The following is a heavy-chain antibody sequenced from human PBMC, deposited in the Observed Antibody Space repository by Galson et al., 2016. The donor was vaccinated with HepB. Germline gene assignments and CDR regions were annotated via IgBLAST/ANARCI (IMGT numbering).Heavy chain of an antibody. D-gene: IGHD2-15*01. CDR2: IIPGDSDT. CDR1: GYIFTSHW. J-gene: IGHJ6*02. V-gene: IGHV5-51*01. Sequence: QSGAEVKNPGESLKISCKGSGYIFTSHWIGWVRQMPGKGLEWMGTIIPGDSDTRYSPSFQGQVTISADKSISTAYLHWSSLKASDTAMYYCARTHTSSWYYAVDVGGQGTTVTVSS. CDR3: ARTHTSSWYYAVDV.